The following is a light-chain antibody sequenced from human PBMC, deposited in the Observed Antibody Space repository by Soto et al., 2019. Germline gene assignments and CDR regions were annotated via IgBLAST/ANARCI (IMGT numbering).Light chain of an antibody. CDR2: DVS. CDR3: QQRNYWQVT. J-gene: IGKJ1*01. CDR1: QSISGY. Sequence: EIVLTQSPVTLSLSPGERATLSCRASQSISGYLAWYQQKPGQAPRLLIYDVSNRATGIPARFSGSGSGTDFTLNISSLEPEDFAIYYCQQRNYWQVTFGQGTKVDIK. V-gene: IGKV3-11*01.